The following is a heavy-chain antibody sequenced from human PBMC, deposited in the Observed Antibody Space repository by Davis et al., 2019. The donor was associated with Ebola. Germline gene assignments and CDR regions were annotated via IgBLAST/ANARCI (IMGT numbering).Heavy chain of an antibody. Sequence: SETLSLTCTVSGGSISGYSWSWIRQPPGKGLEWIGYIYYSGSTNYNPSLKSRVTISVDTSKNQFSLRLTSVTAADTALYYCARHTSYGGKTWFDPWGQGTLVTVSS. CDR2: IYYSGST. V-gene: IGHV4-59*08. CDR3: ARHTSYGGKTWFDP. J-gene: IGHJ5*02. D-gene: IGHD4-23*01. CDR1: GGSISGYS.